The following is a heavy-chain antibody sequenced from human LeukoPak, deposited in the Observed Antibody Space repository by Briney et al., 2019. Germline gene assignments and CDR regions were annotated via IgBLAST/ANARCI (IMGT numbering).Heavy chain of an antibody. D-gene: IGHD5-18*01. Sequence: ASVKVSCKASGYTFTSYDINWVRQATGQGLEWMGWMNPNSGNTGYAQEFQGRVTMTRNTSISTAYMELSSLRSEDTPVYYCARVGYSLRDDYWGQGTLVTVSS. CDR3: ARVGYSLRDDY. CDR1: GYTFTSYD. CDR2: MNPNSGNT. V-gene: IGHV1-8*01. J-gene: IGHJ4*02.